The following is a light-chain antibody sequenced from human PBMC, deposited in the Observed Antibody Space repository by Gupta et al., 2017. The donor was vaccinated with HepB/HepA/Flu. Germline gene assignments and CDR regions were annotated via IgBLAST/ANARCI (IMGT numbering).Light chain of an antibody. CDR2: KDT. CDR3: QSADSSGNVG. V-gene: IGLV3-25*03. Sequence: YALPQPPSVSVPPAPTARTTCSGDAFPTPCSYWYQQKPGQTPVRGIYKDTRSPAGIPGRVSGSSSGKKVTLTISGGQEEDEADYYCQSADSSGNVGCGGGTKLT. J-gene: IGLJ2*01. CDR1: AFPTPC.